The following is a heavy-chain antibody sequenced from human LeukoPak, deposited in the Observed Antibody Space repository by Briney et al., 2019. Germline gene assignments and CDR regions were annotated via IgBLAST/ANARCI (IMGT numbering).Heavy chain of an antibody. CDR1: DYSISTSNW. Sequence: SETLSLTCAVSDYSISTSNWWGWIRPPPGKGLEWIGYIYYSGSTYYNPSLKSRVTMSVDTSKNQFSLKLSSVTAVDTAVYYCARVDTSGWYIGHWGQGTLVTVSS. CDR2: IYYSGST. CDR3: ARVDTSGWYIGH. J-gene: IGHJ4*02. D-gene: IGHD6-19*01. V-gene: IGHV4-28*03.